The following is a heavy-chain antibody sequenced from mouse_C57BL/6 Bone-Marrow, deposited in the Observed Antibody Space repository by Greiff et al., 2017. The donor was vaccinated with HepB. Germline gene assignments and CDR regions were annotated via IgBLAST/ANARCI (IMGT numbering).Heavy chain of an antibody. D-gene: IGHD2-12*01. V-gene: IGHV3-6*01. J-gene: IGHJ2*01. CDR1: GYSITSGYY. Sequence: EVQLQESGPGLVKPSQSLSLTCSVTGYSITSGYYWNWIRQFPGNKLEWMGYISYDGSNNYNPSLNNRISITRDTSKNQFFLQLNSVTTEDTATYYCARDRRRGVFFDYWGQGTTLTVSS. CDR3: ARDRRRGVFFDY. CDR2: ISYDGSN.